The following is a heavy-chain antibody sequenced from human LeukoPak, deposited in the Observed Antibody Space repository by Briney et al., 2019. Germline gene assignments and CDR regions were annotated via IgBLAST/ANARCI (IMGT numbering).Heavy chain of an antibody. V-gene: IGHV3-30*01. CDR1: GFNFSCYA. J-gene: IGHJ3*02. Sequence: GGSLRLSCAASGFNFSCYAMNWVRQAPGKGLEWVAVLSYDGSNKYYADSVKGRFTISRDNSKNTLYLQVNSLRAEDTAVYYCARDERDYSDSTGYLTDAFDIWGQGTMVTVSS. CDR2: LSYDGSNK. CDR3: ARDERDYSDSTGYLTDAFDI. D-gene: IGHD3-22*01.